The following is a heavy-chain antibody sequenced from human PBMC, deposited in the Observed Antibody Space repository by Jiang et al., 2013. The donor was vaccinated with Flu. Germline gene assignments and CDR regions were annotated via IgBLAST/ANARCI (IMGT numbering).Heavy chain of an antibody. V-gene: IGHV3-74*01. J-gene: IGHJ4*02. CDR2: IRGDGTNP. CDR3: ARDYSGITGTTGDD. D-gene: IGHD1-7*01. CDR1: GFIFDNYW. Sequence: VQLVESGGGLVQPGGSLTLSCTASGFIFDNYWMHWVRQAPGKGLEWVSRIRGDGTNPAYADSVKGRFTISRDNAQNTLYLHMNSLRVEDTAVYYCARDYSGITGTTGDDWGQGTLVTVSS.